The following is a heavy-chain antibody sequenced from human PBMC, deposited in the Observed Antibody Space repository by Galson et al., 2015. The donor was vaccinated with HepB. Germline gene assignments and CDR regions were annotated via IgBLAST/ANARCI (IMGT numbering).Heavy chain of an antibody. CDR3: AREGGGWWDL. Sequence: SVKVSCKASGGTFNNYAINWVRQAPGQGLEWLGGVIPIFGTPNYAQKFQGRLTITADESTSTTYMELNSLTSEDMAVYYCAREGGGWWDLWGQGTLVTVSS. D-gene: IGHD2-15*01. CDR2: VIPIFGTP. CDR1: GGTFNNYA. J-gene: IGHJ5*02. V-gene: IGHV1-69*13.